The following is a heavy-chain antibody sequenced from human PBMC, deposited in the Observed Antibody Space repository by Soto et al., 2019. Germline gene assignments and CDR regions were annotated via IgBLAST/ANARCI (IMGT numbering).Heavy chain of an antibody. V-gene: IGHV1-69*01. CDR3: ARSSVPARPANTKYDYAMGV. J-gene: IGHJ6*02. CDR1: GGSKGSKA. CDR2: IIPIYGTA. Sequence: ARGGSKGSKAICWARQEKRKGLEWMGSIIPIYGTADYAQHFQGRVTITADESTRTAYMELSSLTSEDTAVFYCARSSVPARPANTKYDYAMGVWAQAT. D-gene: IGHD6-6*01.